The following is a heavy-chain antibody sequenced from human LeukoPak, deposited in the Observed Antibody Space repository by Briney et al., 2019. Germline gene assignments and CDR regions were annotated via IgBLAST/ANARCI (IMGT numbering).Heavy chain of an antibody. J-gene: IGHJ5*02. CDR1: GGSISSGSYY. CDR2: IYTSGST. CDR3: ARDLYGDYGTFRRFGRFDP. D-gene: IGHD4-17*01. Sequence: SQTLSLTCTVSGGSISSGSYYWSWIRQPAGKGLEWIVRIYTSGSTNYNPSLKSRVTISVDTSKNQFSLKLSSVTAADTAVYYCARDLYGDYGTFRRFGRFDPWGQGTLVTVSS. V-gene: IGHV4-61*02.